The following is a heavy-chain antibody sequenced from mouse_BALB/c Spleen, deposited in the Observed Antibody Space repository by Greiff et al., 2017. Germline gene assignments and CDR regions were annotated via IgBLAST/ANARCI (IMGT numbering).Heavy chain of an antibody. CDR2: IWGGGST. V-gene: IGHV2-6-4*01. CDR3: ARNYVYDYDGGWFAY. D-gene: IGHD2-4*01. Sequence: QVQLKESGPGLVAPSQSLSITCTVSGFSLSRYSVHWVRQPPGKGLEWLGMIWGGGSTDYNSALKSRLSISKDNSKSQVFLKMNSLQSDDTAMYYCARNYVYDYDGGWFAYWGQGTLVTVSA. CDR1: GFSLSRYS. J-gene: IGHJ3*01.